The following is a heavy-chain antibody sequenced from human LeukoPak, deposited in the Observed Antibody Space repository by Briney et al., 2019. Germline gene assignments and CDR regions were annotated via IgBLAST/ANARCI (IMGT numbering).Heavy chain of an antibody. J-gene: IGHJ4*02. CDR1: GFTFSSYD. CDR3: ARASGDSSGYYGLDY. D-gene: IGHD3-22*01. CDR2: IGTAGDT. V-gene: IGHV3-13*01. Sequence: GGSLRLSCAASGFTFSSYDMHWVRQATGKGPEWVSAIGTAGDTYYPGSVKGRFTISRENAKNSLYLQMNSLRAGDTAVYYCARASGDSSGYYGLDYWGQGTLVTVSS.